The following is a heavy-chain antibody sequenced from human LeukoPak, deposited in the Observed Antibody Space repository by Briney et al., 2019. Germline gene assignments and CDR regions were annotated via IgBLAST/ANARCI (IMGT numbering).Heavy chain of an antibody. CDR1: GGTFSSYA. D-gene: IGHD1-26*01. J-gene: IGHJ4*02. CDR3: ARDRSWELPPGGSFDY. Sequence: ASVKVSCKASGGTFSSYAISWVRQAPGQGLEWMGWISAYNGNTNYAQKLQGRVTMTTDASTSTAYMELRSLRSDDTAVYYCARDRSWELPPGGSFDYWGQGTLVTVSS. V-gene: IGHV1-18*01. CDR2: ISAYNGNT.